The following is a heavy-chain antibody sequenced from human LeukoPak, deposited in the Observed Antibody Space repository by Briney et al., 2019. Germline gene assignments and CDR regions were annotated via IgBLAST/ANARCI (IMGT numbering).Heavy chain of an antibody. CDR2: INHSGST. CDR1: GGSFSGYY. V-gene: IGHV4-34*01. CDR3: ARGVSKGIAAAGESDY. Sequence: SETLSLTCAVYGGSFSGYYWSWIRQPPGKGLEWIGEINHSGSTNYNPSLKSRVTIPVDTSKNQFSLKLSSVTAADTAVYYCARGVSKGIAAAGESDYWGQGTLVTVSS. J-gene: IGHJ4*02. D-gene: IGHD6-13*01.